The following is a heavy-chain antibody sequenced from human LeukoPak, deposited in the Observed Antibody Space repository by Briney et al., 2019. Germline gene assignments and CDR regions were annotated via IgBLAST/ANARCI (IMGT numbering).Heavy chain of an antibody. CDR2: IYSDGST. D-gene: IGHD2-8*01. CDR1: GLTVSYNY. CDR3: ARALWPSGMAY. V-gene: IGHV3-53*01. J-gene: IGHJ4*02. Sequence: GGSPRLSCAASGLTVSYNYMSWVRQAPGKGLEWVSVIYSDGSTYYADSVKGRFTISRDNSKNILYLQMNSLRAEDTAVYYCARALWPSGMAYWGQGTLVTVSS.